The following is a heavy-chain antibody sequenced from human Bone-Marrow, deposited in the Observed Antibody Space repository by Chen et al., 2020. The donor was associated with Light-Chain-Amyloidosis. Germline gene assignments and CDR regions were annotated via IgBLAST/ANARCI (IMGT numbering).Heavy chain of an antibody. D-gene: IGHD5-12*01. Sequence: QVQLVQSGAEVKKPGASVKVSCKASGYTFTGSYMHWVRQAPGQGLEWMGWINPNSGGTNYAQKFQGRVTMTRDTSISTAYMELSRLRSDDTAVYYCARGAERGYSGYESTNFDYWGQGTLVTVSS. V-gene: IGHV1-2*02. CDR3: ARGAERGYSGYESTNFDY. CDR1: GYTFTGSY. CDR2: INPNSGGT. J-gene: IGHJ4*02.